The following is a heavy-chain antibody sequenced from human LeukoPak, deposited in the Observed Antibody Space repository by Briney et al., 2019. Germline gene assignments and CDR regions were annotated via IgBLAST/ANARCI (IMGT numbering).Heavy chain of an antibody. D-gene: IGHD2-21*02. CDR3: SRRSGGNSGFDP. CDR2: ITPSSGST. V-gene: IGHV1-46*01. CDR1: GYTFTSSY. J-gene: IGHJ5*02. Sequence: GASVRVSCRASGYTFTSSYMHWVRQAPGQGLEWMGVITPSSGSTTYAQKFQGRVTMTRDTSTSTVYMELSSLTSEDTAVYFCSRRSGGNSGFDPWGQGTLVTASS.